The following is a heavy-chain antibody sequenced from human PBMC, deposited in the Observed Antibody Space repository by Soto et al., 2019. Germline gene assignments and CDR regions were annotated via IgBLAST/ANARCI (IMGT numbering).Heavy chain of an antibody. CDR1: GGTFSSYA. Sequence: QVQLVQSGAEVKKPGSSVKVFCKASGGTFSSYAISWVRQAPGQGLEWMGGIIPIFGTANYAQKFQGRVTITADKSTRTAYMELSSLRSEDTAVYYCARSGINSSGWYNDYYYGMDVWGQGTTVTVSS. V-gene: IGHV1-69*06. J-gene: IGHJ6*02. CDR3: ARSGINSSGWYNDYYYGMDV. D-gene: IGHD6-19*01. CDR2: IIPIFGTA.